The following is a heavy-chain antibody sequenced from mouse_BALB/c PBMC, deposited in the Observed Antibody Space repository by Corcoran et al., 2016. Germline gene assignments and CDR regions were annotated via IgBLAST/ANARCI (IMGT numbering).Heavy chain of an antibody. CDR1: GYTFTDYY. Sequence: EVQLQQSGPELVKPAASVKMSCKASGYTFTDYYMKWVKQSQGKSVEWIGDINPNNGGTSYNQKFKGKATLTVDKSSSTAYMEPRSLTSEDTAVYYCARRYSTAVYFYCWGQGTTLTVSS. V-gene: IGHV1-26*01. CDR2: INPNNGGT. CDR3: ARRYSTAVYFYC. J-gene: IGHJ2*01. D-gene: IGHD6-1*01.